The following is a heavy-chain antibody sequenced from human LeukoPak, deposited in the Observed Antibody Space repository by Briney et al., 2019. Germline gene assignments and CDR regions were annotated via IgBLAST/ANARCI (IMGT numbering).Heavy chain of an antibody. V-gene: IGHV3-30*18. D-gene: IGHD5-18*01. CDR1: GFTFSSYG. CDR3: AKSRIQLWSPYFDY. CDR2: ISYDGSNK. J-gene: IGHJ4*02. Sequence: PGGSLRLSCAASGFTFSSYGMHWVRQAPGKGLEWAAVISYDGSNKYYADSVKGRFTISRDNSKNTLYLQMNSLRAEDTAVYYCAKSRIQLWSPYFDYWGQGTLVTVSS.